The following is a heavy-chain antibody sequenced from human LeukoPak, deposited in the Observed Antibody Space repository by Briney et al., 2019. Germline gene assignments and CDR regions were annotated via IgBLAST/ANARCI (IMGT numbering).Heavy chain of an antibody. D-gene: IGHD3-10*01. V-gene: IGHV5-51*01. CDR1: GYSFTSYW. CDR3: ARQITMVRGVYFDY. Sequence: GESPKISCKGSGYSFTSYWIGWVRQMPGKGLEWMGIIYPGDSDTRYGPSFQGQVTISTDKSISTAYLQWSSLKASDTAMYYCARQITMVRGVYFDYWGQGTLVTVSS. CDR2: IYPGDSDT. J-gene: IGHJ4*02.